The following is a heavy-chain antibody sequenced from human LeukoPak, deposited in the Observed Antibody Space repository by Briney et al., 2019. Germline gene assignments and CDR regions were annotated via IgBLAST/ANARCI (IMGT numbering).Heavy chain of an antibody. J-gene: IGHJ6*02. CDR1: GFTFSSYA. V-gene: IGHV3-30*04. CDR2: ISYDGSNK. CDR3: ASRPPDNYYGMDV. Sequence: GGSLRLSCAASGFTFSSYAMHWVRQAPGKGLEWVAVISYDGSNKYYADSVKGRFTISRDNSKNTLYLQMNSLRAEDTAVYYCASRPPDNYYGMDVWGQGTTVTVPS.